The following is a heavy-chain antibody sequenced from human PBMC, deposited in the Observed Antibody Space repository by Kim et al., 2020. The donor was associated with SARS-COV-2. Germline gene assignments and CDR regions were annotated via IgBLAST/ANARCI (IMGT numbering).Heavy chain of an antibody. CDR1: GFTVSSNY. CDR3: ATEICGGDCYGTHDY. CDR2: IYSGGST. Sequence: GGSLRLSCAASGFTVSSNYMSWVRQAPGKGLEWVSVIYSGGSTYYADSVKGRFTISRDNSKNTLYLQMNSLRAEDTAVYYCATEICGGDCYGTHDYWGQGTLVTVSS. J-gene: IGHJ4*02. D-gene: IGHD2-21*02. V-gene: IGHV3-53*01.